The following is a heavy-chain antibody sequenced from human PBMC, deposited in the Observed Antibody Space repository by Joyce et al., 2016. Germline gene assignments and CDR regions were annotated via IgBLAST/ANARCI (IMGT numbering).Heavy chain of an antibody. D-gene: IGHD1-26*01. CDR1: GYNFNSHW. CDR2: IYPSDSDT. Sequence: EVQLVQSGAAVNKPGESLKIYCQGSGYNFNSHWIGWVRQMPGKGLAWMGIIYPSDSDTRYRPSCQGNVTISVDKSIRTAHLQGSSLKASDTAIYYCARRGGAANFEYWGQGTLVTVSS. V-gene: IGHV5-51*03. CDR3: ARRGGAANFEY. J-gene: IGHJ4*02.